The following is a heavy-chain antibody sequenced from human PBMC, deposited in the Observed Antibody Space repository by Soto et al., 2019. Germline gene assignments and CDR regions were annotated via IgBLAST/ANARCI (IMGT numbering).Heavy chain of an antibody. CDR3: ASTAHSSGYYYVDKALDY. CDR2: INAGNGNT. J-gene: IGHJ4*02. D-gene: IGHD3-22*01. V-gene: IGHV1-3*01. CDR1: GYTFTSYA. Sequence: ASVKVSCKASGYTFTSYAMHWVRQAPGQRLEWMGWINAGNGNTKYSQKFQGRVTITRDTSASTAYMELSSLRSEDTAVYYCASTAHSSGYYYVDKALDYWGQRTLVTVSS.